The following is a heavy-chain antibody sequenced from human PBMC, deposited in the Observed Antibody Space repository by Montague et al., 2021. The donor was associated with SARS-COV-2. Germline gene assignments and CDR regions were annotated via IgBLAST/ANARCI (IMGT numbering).Heavy chain of an antibody. J-gene: IGHJ5*02. CDR3: ARALSMITFGVVTAHWFDP. CDR1: GGSISSSSYY. CDR2: IYYSGST. V-gene: IGHV4-39*07. D-gene: IGHD3-16*01. Sequence: SETLSLTCTVSGGSISSSSYYWGWIRQPPGKGLEWIGSIYYSGSTYHNPSLKSRVTISVDTSKNQFSLKLSSVTAADTAVYYCARALSMITFGVVTAHWFDPWGQGTPVTVSS.